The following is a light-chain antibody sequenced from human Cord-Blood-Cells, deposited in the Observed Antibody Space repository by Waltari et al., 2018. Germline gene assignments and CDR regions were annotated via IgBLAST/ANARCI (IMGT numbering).Light chain of an antibody. J-gene: IGKJ1*01. CDR2: DAS. Sequence: EIVLTQSPATLSLSPGERATLSCRASQSVSSNLAWYQQKPGQAPRLLIYDASNRATRIPARFSGSGSATDFTLTISSLEPEDFAVYYCQQRSNWPPWTFGQGTKVEIK. CDR1: QSVSSN. CDR3: QQRSNWPPWT. V-gene: IGKV3-11*01.